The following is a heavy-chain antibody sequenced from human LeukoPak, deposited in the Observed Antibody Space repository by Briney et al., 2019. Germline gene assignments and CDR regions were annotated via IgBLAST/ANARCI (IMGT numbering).Heavy chain of an antibody. CDR3: ARDLEGSSVDV. CDR1: GGSISSGGYY. V-gene: IGHV4-31*03. CDR2: VYYSGST. Sequence: PSETLSLTCTVSGGSISSGGYYWSWIRQHPGKGLEWIGYVYYSGSTYYNPSLKSRVTISVDTSKNQFSLKLSSVTAADTAVYYCARDLEGSSVDVWGQGTTVTVSS. J-gene: IGHJ6*02. D-gene: IGHD3-10*01.